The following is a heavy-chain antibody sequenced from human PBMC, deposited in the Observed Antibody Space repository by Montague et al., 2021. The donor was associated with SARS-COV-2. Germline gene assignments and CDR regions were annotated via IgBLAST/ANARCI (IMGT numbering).Heavy chain of an antibody. Sequence: TLSLTCTVSGASINSDCYYWSWIRPHPGKGLEWIVYIYYSGSTYYNPSLKSRLTISVYTSKNQFSLRLSPVTAADTAVYYCARVHFVSSGWYPDAFDIWGQGTMVTVSS. D-gene: IGHD6-19*01. CDR2: IYYSGST. CDR1: GASINSDCYY. V-gene: IGHV4-31*03. CDR3: ARVHFVSSGWYPDAFDI. J-gene: IGHJ3*02.